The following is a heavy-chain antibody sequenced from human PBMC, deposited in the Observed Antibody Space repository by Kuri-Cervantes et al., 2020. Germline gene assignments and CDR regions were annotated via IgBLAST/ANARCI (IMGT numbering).Heavy chain of an antibody. V-gene: IGHV1-69*13. J-gene: IGHJ4*02. CDR2: IIPIFGTA. CDR1: GGTFSSYA. Sequence: SVKVSCKASGGTFSSYAISWVRRAPGQGLEWMGGIIPIFGTANYAQKFQGRVTITADESTSTAYMELSSLRSEDTAVYYCARGVVAATPGFVYWGQGTLVTVSS. D-gene: IGHD2-15*01. CDR3: ARGVVAATPGFVY.